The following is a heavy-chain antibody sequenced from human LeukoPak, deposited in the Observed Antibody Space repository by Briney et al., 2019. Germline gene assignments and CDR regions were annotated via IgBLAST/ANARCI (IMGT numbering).Heavy chain of an antibody. CDR3: AKDYYDSSGYYYLGYFDY. CDR2: IRYDGSNK. CDR1: GSTFSSYG. D-gene: IGHD3-22*01. V-gene: IGHV3-30*02. Sequence: GGSLRLSCAASGSTFSSYGMHWVRQAPGKGLEWVAFIRYDGSNKYYADSVKGRFTISRDNSKNTLYLQMNSLRAEDTAVYYCAKDYYDSSGYYYLGYFDYWGQGTLVTVSS. J-gene: IGHJ4*02.